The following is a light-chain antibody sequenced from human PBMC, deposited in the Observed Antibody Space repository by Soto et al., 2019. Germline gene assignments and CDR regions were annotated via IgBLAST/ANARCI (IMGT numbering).Light chain of an antibody. CDR2: LGS. CDR1: QSLLHSNGYNY. J-gene: IGKJ2*01. Sequence: DIVMTQSPLSLPVTPGEPASISCRSSQSLLHSNGYNYLDWYLQKPGQSPQLLIYLGSNRASGVPGRFSGSGSGTDFTLKISSVEAEDVGVYYCMQAQQSPNTFGQGNKLEIK. V-gene: IGKV2-28*01. CDR3: MQAQQSPNT.